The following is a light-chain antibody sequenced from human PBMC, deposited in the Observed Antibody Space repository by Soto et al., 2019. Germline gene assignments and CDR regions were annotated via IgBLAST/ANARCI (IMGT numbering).Light chain of an antibody. J-gene: IGKJ3*01. CDR1: QTVSSVH. CDR2: GAS. V-gene: IGKV3-20*01. CDR3: QQYGRSPFT. Sequence: EIVLTQSPGTLSLSPGERASLSCRASQTVSSVHLAWYQHKPGQAPRLLIYGASRRATGVPDRFSGSGSGTDFTLTISRLEPEDFAVYYCQQYGRSPFTFGPGTKVDIK.